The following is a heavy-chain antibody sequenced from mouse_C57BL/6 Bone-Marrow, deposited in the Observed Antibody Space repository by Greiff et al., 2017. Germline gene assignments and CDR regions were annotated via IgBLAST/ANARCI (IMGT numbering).Heavy chain of an antibody. D-gene: IGHD2-1*01. J-gene: IGHJ2*01. V-gene: IGHV14-4*01. Sequence: VQLKQSGAELVRPGASVKLSCTASGFNIKDDYMHWVKQRPEQGLEWIGWIDPENGDTEYASKFQGKATITADTSSNTAYLQLSSLTSEDTAAYYCTTDGNYDYWGQGTTLTVSS. CDR3: TTDGNYDY. CDR2: IDPENGDT. CDR1: GFNIKDDY.